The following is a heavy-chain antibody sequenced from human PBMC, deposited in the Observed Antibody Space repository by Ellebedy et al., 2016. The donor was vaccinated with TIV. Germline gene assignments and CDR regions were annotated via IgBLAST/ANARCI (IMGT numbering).Heavy chain of an antibody. D-gene: IGHD5-12*01. V-gene: IGHV4-39*07. CDR3: AADRGLRSRIDY. CDR2: ISYSGST. Sequence: MPSATLSLTCTVSGGSISSGSYFWAWIRRPPGKGLEWIGSISYSGSTYYNPSLKSRVTISLGPSKIQFSLKLSSVTAADTAVYYCAADRGLRSRIDYWGQGTLVTVSS. J-gene: IGHJ4*02. CDR1: GGSISSGSYF.